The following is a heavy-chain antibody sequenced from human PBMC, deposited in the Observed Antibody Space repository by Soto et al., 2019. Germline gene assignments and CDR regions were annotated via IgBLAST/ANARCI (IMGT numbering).Heavy chain of an antibody. CDR2: IYPGDSDT. CDR3: ARHSYSSSWYGWFDP. Sequence: GESLKISFKGSGYSFTSYLICWVRQMPVKGLEWMGIIYPGDSDTRYSPSFQGQVTISADKSISTAYLQWSSLKASDTAMYYCARHSYSSSWYGWFDPWGQGTRVTVCS. J-gene: IGHJ5*02. V-gene: IGHV5-51*01. CDR1: GYSFTSYL. D-gene: IGHD6-13*01.